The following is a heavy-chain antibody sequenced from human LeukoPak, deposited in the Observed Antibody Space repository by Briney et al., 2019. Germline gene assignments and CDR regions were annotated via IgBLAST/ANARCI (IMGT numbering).Heavy chain of an antibody. CDR2: IIPIFGTA. Sequence: SVKVSCKASGGTFSSSAISWVRQAPGQGLEWMGRIIPIFGTANYAQKFQGRVTITADKSTSTAYMELSSLRSEDTAVYYCARSSDYSSSWLIYWGQGTLVTVSS. D-gene: IGHD6-13*01. CDR1: GGTFSSSA. V-gene: IGHV1-69*06. CDR3: ARSSDYSSSWLIY. J-gene: IGHJ4*02.